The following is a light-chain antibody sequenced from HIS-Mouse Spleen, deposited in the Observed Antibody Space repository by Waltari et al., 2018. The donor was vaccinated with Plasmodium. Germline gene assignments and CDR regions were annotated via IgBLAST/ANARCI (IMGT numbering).Light chain of an antibody. CDR2: DVS. Sequence: QSALIQPRPVSGSPGQPVTISCTGTSSDVGGYNYVSWYQQHPGQAPKLMIYDVSKRPAGVPDRLSGAKSGNTASLTISGHQAEDEAEYYGCSYAGSYTVVVGGGTKLTVL. CDR1: SSDVGGYNY. CDR3: CSYAGSYTVV. V-gene: IGLV2-11*01. J-gene: IGLJ3*02.